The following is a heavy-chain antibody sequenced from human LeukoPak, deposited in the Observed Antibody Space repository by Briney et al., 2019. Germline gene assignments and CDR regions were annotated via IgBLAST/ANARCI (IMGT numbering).Heavy chain of an antibody. J-gene: IGHJ4*02. D-gene: IGHD2-2*01. CDR2: IPYDGSNK. V-gene: IGHV3-30*04. CDR1: VLNFTTYG. Sequence: LRRSYAASVLNFTTYGMHWVRQDPGKGLEWVAVIPYDGSNKYYADSVKGRFTISRDNAKNTLYLQMNSLRAEDTAVYYCAHGSMYQLDYWGQGTLVTVSS. CDR3: AHGSMYQLDY.